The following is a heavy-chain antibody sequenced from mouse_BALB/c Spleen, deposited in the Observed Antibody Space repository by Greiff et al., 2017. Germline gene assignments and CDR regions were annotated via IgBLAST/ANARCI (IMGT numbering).Heavy chain of an antibody. CDR2: INPSSGYT. J-gene: IGHJ3*01. CDR1: GYTFTSYT. V-gene: IGHV1-4*02. CDR3: ARRDYRYDVAY. Sequence: QVQLQQSAAELARPGASVKMSCKASGYTFTSYTMHWVKQRPGQGLEWIGYINPSSGYTEYNQKFKDKTTLTADKSSSTAYMQLSSLTSEDSAVYYCARRDYRYDVAYWGQGTLVTVSA. D-gene: IGHD2-14*01.